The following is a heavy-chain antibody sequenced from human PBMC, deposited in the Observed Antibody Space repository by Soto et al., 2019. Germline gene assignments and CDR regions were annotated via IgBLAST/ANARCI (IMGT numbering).Heavy chain of an antibody. Sequence: SQTLSLTCAISGDSVSSNSATGKWIRQSPSRGLEWLGRTYYRSKWNNDYAPSVKSRITISADTSKNQFSLHLTSVTPDDTAVYYCGGCSTSNAFDIWGQGTMVTVSS. CDR2: TYYRSKWNN. CDR3: GGCSTSNAFDI. V-gene: IGHV6-1*01. J-gene: IGHJ3*02. CDR1: GDSVSSNSAT. D-gene: IGHD6-13*01.